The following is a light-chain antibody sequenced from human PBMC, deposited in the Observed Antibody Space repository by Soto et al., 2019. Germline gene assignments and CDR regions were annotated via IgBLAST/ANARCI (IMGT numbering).Light chain of an antibody. J-gene: IGKJ1*01. V-gene: IGKV1-17*01. CDR1: QGVRND. CDR3: LQYNSYALT. CDR2: DAS. Sequence: DIQMTQSPSSLSASVGDRVTITSRASQGVRNDLGWYQQKPGKAAERLIYDASSLQSGVPSRFSGSASGTAFTLTISSLQPEDFATYYCLQYNSYALTFGQGTKVDIQ.